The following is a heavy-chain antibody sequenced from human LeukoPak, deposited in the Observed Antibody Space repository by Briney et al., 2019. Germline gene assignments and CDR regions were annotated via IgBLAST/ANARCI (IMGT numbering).Heavy chain of an antibody. J-gene: IGHJ3*02. CDR1: GGSISSYY. CDR2: IYYSGST. CDR3: ARWDMTTVTTGDAFDI. D-gene: IGHD4-17*01. Sequence: SETLSLTCTVSGGSISSYYWSWIRQPPGKGLEWIGYIYYSGSTNYNPSLKSRVTISVDTSKNQFSLKLSSVTAADTAVYYCARWDMTTVTTGDAFDIWGQGTMVTVS. V-gene: IGHV4-59*08.